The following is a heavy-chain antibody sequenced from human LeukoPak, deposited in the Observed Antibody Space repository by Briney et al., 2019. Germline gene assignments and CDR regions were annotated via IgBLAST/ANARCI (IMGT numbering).Heavy chain of an antibody. V-gene: IGHV3-7*01. Sequence: GGSLRLSCEASGFTFSSYWMSWVRQAPGKGLEWVANIKQDGSEKYYVDSVKGRFTISRDNAKNSLYLQMNSLRAEDTAVYYCARDLRLLLPSYYYYYMDVWGKGTTVTVSS. CDR3: ARDLRLLLPSYYYYYMDV. CDR1: GFTFSSYW. CDR2: IKQDGSEK. J-gene: IGHJ6*03. D-gene: IGHD2-15*01.